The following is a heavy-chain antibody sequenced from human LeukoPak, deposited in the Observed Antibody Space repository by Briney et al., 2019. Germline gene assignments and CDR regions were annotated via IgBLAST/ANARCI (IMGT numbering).Heavy chain of an antibody. CDR3: ARARFETTVTALIRKKNYYYYYMDV. Sequence: GGSLRLSCAASGFTFRGYGMNWVRQAPGKGLEWVSYISSISSTINYADSVKGRFTISRDNAENSLYLQMSSLRAEDTAVYYCARARFETTVTALIRKKNYYYYYMDVWGKGTTVTVSS. D-gene: IGHD4-17*01. CDR1: GFTFRGYG. J-gene: IGHJ6*03. CDR2: ISSISSTI. V-gene: IGHV3-48*01.